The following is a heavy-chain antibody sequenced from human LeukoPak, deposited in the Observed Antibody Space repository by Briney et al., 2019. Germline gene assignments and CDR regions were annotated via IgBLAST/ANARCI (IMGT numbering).Heavy chain of an antibody. Sequence: GRSLRLSCAASGFTFSSYGMHWVRQAPGKGLEWVAVIWYDGSNKYYVDSVKGRFTISRDNSKNTLYLQMNSLRAEDTAVYYCAREVAMVRGVHYYYYGMDVWGQGTTVTVSS. CDR1: GFTFSSYG. J-gene: IGHJ6*02. V-gene: IGHV3-33*01. CDR3: AREVAMVRGVHYYYYGMDV. D-gene: IGHD3-10*01. CDR2: IWYDGSNK.